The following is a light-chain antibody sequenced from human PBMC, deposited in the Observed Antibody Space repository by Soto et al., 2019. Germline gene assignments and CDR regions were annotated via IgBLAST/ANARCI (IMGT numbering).Light chain of an antibody. V-gene: IGKV3-20*01. Sequence: MVLTQSPGTLSLSKGERATLSCRASQSVSSSYLAWYQQKPGQAPRLLIYGASSRATGIPDRFSGSGSGTDFTLTISRLEPEDFAVYYCQQYGSSLRTFGQGTKVDIK. J-gene: IGKJ1*01. CDR2: GAS. CDR1: QSVSSSY. CDR3: QQYGSSLRT.